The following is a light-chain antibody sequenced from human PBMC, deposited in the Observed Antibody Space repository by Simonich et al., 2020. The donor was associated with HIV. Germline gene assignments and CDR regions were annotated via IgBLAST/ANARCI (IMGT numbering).Light chain of an antibody. Sequence: DIQMIQSPSSLSASVGDRVTITCRASQTISSYLNWYQQKPGKAPKLLIYAASSLQSGVPSRFSGSGSGTDFTLTISSLQPEDFATYYCQQSYSTTFGPGTKVDIK. CDR2: AAS. CDR3: QQSYSTT. V-gene: IGKV1-39*01. J-gene: IGKJ3*01. CDR1: QTISSY.